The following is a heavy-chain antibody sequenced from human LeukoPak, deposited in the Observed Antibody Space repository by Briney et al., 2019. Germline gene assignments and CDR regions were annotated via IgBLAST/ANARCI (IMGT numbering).Heavy chain of an antibody. D-gene: IGHD1-26*01. Sequence: GGSLRLSCAASGFTFSSYWMHWVRQAPGKGLVWVSHINSDGTSTNYADSVKGRFTISRDNAKNTLYLQMNSLRAEDTAVYYCASSTYSGSHWDAFDIWGQGTMVTVSS. CDR1: GFTFSSYW. J-gene: IGHJ3*02. CDR2: INSDGTST. CDR3: ASSTYSGSHWDAFDI. V-gene: IGHV3-74*01.